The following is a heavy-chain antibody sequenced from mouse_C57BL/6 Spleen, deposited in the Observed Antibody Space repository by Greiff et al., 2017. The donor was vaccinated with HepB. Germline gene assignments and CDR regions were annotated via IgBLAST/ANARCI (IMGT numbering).Heavy chain of an antibody. D-gene: IGHD2-3*01. CDR3: ATYDGYPGMDY. Sequence: QVQLQQSGPELVKPGASVKISCKASGYAFSSSWMNWVKQRPGKGLEWIGRIYPGDGDTNYNGKFKGKATLTADKSSSTAYMQLSSLTSEDSAVYFCATYDGYPGMDYWGQGTSVTVSS. CDR2: IYPGDGDT. J-gene: IGHJ4*01. V-gene: IGHV1-82*01. CDR1: GYAFSSSW.